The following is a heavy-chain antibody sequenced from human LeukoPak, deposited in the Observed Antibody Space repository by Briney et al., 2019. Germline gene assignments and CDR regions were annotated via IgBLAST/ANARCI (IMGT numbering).Heavy chain of an antibody. Sequence: VASVKVSCKASGGTFSSYAISWVRQAPGQGLEWMGGIIPIFGTANCAQKFQGRVTITTDESTSTAYMELSSLRSEDTAVYYCAVGGSIFGVVDNWFDPWGQGTLVTVSS. V-gene: IGHV1-69*05. J-gene: IGHJ5*02. D-gene: IGHD3-3*01. CDR1: GGTFSSYA. CDR2: IIPIFGTA. CDR3: AVGGSIFGVVDNWFDP.